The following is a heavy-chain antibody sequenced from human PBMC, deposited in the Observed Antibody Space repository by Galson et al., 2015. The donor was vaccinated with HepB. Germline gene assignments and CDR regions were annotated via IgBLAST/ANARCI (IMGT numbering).Heavy chain of an antibody. Sequence: SVKVSCKAFGYTFTSHTFSWVRQAPGQGLEWMGWISAYNGNTNYAQKFQDRVTMTTDTSASTASIELRSLRSDDTAVYYCARDLSLDYWGQGTLVTVSS. CDR2: ISAYNGNT. CDR3: ARDLSLDY. V-gene: IGHV1-18*04. J-gene: IGHJ4*02. CDR1: GYTFTSHT. D-gene: IGHD3-3*02.